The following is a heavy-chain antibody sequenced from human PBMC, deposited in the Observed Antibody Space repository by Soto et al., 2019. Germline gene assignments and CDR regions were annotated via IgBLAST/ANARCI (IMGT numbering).Heavy chain of an antibody. V-gene: IGHV4-59*01. CDR3: ARASDYYDILTGSTNWFDP. D-gene: IGHD3-9*01. J-gene: IGHJ5*02. CDR2: IYYSGST. Sequence: SETLSLTCTVSGGSISSYYWSWIRQPPGKGLEWIGYIYYSGSTNYNPSLKSRVTISVDTSKNQFSLKLSSVTAADTAVYYCARASDYYDILTGSTNWFDPWGQGTLVTV. CDR1: GGSISSYY.